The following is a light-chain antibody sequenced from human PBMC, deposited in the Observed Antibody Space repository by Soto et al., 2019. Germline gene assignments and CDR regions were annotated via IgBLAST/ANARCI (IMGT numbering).Light chain of an antibody. Sequence: EIVLTQSTGSLSLSPGQRATLSCRASQSVDTTFFAWYQKKPGQAPRLLIYGASKRATGIPDRYSGSGSGKDFTLIISRLEPEDFAVYYCQQYMSSVTFGQGTKVEIK. J-gene: IGKJ1*01. CDR3: QQYMSSVT. CDR1: QSVDTTF. CDR2: GAS. V-gene: IGKV3-20*01.